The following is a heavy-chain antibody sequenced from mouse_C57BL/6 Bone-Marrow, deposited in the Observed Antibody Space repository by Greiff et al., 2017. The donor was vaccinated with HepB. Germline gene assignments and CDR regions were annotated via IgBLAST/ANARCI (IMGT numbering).Heavy chain of an antibody. CDR3: ARLLDSSDYLYYFDY. D-gene: IGHD3-2*02. J-gene: IGHJ2*01. Sequence: DVMLVESGGGLVKPGGSLKLSCAASGFTFSSYTMSWVRQTPEKRLEWVATISGGGGNTYYPDSVKGRFTISRDNAKNTLYLQMSSLRSEDTALYYCARLLDSSDYLYYFDYWGQGTTLTVSS. CDR2: ISGGGGNT. CDR1: GFTFSSYT. V-gene: IGHV5-9*01.